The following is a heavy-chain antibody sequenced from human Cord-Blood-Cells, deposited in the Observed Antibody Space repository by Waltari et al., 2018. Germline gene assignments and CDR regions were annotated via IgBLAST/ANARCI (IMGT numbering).Heavy chain of an antibody. CDR2: INPNSDGT. Sequence: QVQLVQSGAEVKKPGASVKVSCKASGYTFTGYYMHWVRQAPGQGLEWRGWINPNSDGTKYAQKLQGRVTMTRDTSISTAYMEPSRMRSGARAAYYRASWDGYYCGRGTLVNVSS. CDR3: ASWDGYY. CDR1: GYTFTGYY. D-gene: IGHD3-10*01. V-gene: IGHV1-2*02. J-gene: IGHJ4*02.